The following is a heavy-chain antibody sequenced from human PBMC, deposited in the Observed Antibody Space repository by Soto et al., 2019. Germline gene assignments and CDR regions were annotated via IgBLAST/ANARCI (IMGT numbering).Heavy chain of an antibody. J-gene: IGHJ4*02. CDR1: GYSFATYS. V-gene: IGHV1-18*01. Sequence: QVQLLQSGAEVKEPGASVKVSCKASGYSFATYSISWVRQAPGQGREWMGWITPYHGDTNYAQKIQTRVTLTTATSTSKAHMAVRSLRSDDTAVYYCARLAQCSGGTCSSRPLDYWGQGALVTVSS. CDR2: ITPYHGDT. D-gene: IGHD2-15*01. CDR3: ARLAQCSGGTCSSRPLDY.